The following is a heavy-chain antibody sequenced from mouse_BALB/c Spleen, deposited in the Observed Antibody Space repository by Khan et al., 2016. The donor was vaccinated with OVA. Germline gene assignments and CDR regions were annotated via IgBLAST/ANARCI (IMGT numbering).Heavy chain of an antibody. CDR1: GFTFSTYG. Sequence: EVQLQESGGDLVKPGGSLKLSCAVSGFTFSTYGMSWVRPTPDMRLEWVATISTGGHYTYYPDSVKGRFTISRDNAMNTLYLQMSILKSEDTAIYYCTRLAYYYNSEGFAYWGQGTLVAVSA. CDR2: ISTGGHYT. V-gene: IGHV5-6*01. CDR3: TRLAYYYNSEGFAY. D-gene: IGHD1-1*01. J-gene: IGHJ3*01.